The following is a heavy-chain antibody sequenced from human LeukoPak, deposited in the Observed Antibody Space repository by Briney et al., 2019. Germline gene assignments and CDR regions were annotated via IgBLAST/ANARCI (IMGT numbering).Heavy chain of an antibody. CDR2: IYWDDSK. CDR1: GFSLRTGGVG. J-gene: IGHJ4*02. V-gene: IGHV2-5*02. CDR3: AHTKILSPFDS. Sequence: SGPTLVNPTQTLTLTCTFSGFSLRTGGVGVGWIRQPPREALEWLALIYWDDSKRYSPSLKNRLTITKDAARNEVVLTLTNMDPVDTATYFCAHTKILSPFDSWGQGALVTVSS.